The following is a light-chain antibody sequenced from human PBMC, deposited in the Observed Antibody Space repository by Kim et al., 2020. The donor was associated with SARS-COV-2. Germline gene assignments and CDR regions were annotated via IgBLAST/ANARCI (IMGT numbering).Light chain of an antibody. CDR1: EDTSNY. V-gene: IGKV1-33*01. CDR2: DAS. CDR3: QQYTTLLSVT. Sequence: SVGDRVTITCQASEDTSNYLNWYQQKLGKAPKLLIYDASNLESGVPSRFSGSGSGTHFTFTISSLQPDDFATYYCQQYTTLLSVTFGGGTKVDIK. J-gene: IGKJ4*01.